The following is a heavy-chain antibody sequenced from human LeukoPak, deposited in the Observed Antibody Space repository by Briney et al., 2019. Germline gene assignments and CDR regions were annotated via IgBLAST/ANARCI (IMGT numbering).Heavy chain of an antibody. CDR3: AFSIAVAADY. D-gene: IGHD6-19*01. V-gene: IGHV4-34*08. CDR2: INHSGST. CDR1: GFTFNNAW. J-gene: IGHJ4*02. Sequence: GSLRLSCAASGFTFNNAWMNWVRQPPGKGLEWIGEINHSGSTNYNPSLKSRVTISVDTSKNQFSLKLSSVTAADTAVYYCAFSIAVAADYWGQGTLVTVSS.